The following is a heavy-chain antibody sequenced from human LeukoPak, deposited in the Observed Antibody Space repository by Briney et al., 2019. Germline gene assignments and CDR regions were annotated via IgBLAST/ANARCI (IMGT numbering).Heavy chain of an antibody. CDR1: GYTFTGYY. CDR2: INTNSGGT. D-gene: IGHD6-19*01. Sequence: GASVKVSCKASGYTFTGYYMHWVRQAPGQGLEWMGWINTNSGGTKYAQNFQGWVTMTRDTSISTAYMELSRLRSDNTAVYYCARDRDGSGWSLGFDIWGQGTMVTVSS. J-gene: IGHJ3*02. V-gene: IGHV1-2*04. CDR3: ARDRDGSGWSLGFDI.